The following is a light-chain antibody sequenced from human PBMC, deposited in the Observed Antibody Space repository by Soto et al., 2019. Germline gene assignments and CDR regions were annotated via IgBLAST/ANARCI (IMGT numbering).Light chain of an antibody. V-gene: IGLV2-8*01. CDR3: SSYAGTNIL. J-gene: IGLJ1*01. Sequence: LTKRPSTSRSPRPNVTHSLNGTNSDGGGFGYVSWYQQHPGKAPKLMIYEVDKRPSGVPDRFSGSKSDNSASLTVSGLQTDEEADYYCSSYAGTNILFRTGNKVTFL. CDR2: EVD. CDR1: NSDGGGFGY.